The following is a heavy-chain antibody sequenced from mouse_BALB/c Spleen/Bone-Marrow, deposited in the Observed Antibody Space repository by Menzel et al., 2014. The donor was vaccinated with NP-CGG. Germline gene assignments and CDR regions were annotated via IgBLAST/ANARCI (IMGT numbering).Heavy chain of an antibody. Sequence: QVQLQQSGAELVRPGVSVKISSKGSGYTFTDYAMHWVKQSHAKSLEWIGVIGTYYGDATYNQKFKTKATMTVDKSSSTAYMELARLTSEDSALYYCAREGPWFAFWGQGTLVTVSA. V-gene: IGHV1S137*01. J-gene: IGHJ3*01. CDR2: IGTYYGDA. CDR3: AREGPWFAF. CDR1: GYTFTDYA.